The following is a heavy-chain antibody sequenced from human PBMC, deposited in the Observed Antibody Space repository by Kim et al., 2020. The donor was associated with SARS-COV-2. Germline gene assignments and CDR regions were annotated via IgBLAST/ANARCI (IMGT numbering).Heavy chain of an antibody. CDR2: IYYSGST. CDR1: GGSVSSGSYY. D-gene: IGHD3-10*01. J-gene: IGHJ4*02. V-gene: IGHV4-61*01. Sequence: SETLSLTCTVSGGSVSSGSYYWSWIRQPPGKGLEWIGYIYYSGSTNYNPSLKSRVTISVDTSKNQFSLKLSSVTAADTAVYYCALITMVRGVHSLVGYWGQGTLVTVSS. CDR3: ALITMVRGVHSLVGY.